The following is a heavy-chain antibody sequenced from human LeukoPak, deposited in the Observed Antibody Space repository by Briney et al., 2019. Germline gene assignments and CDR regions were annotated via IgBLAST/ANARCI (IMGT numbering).Heavy chain of an antibody. CDR3: ARGWSGYKNPIDP. Sequence: ASVKVSCKASGGTFSSYAISWVRQAPGQGLEWMGGIIPIFGTANYAQKFQGRVTITADESTSTAYMELSSLRSEDTAVYYCARGWSGYKNPIDPWGQGTLVTVSS. D-gene: IGHD3-3*01. CDR2: IIPIFGTA. V-gene: IGHV1-69*13. CDR1: GGTFSSYA. J-gene: IGHJ5*02.